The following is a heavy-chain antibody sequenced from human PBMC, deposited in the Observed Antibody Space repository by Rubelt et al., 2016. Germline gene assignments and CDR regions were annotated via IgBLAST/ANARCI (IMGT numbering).Heavy chain of an antibody. Sequence: GGSLRLSCSASGFIFSTYWMTWVRQAPGKGLEWVSGISGWGGDTYYADSVKGRFTISRDNSKNTLYLQMNSLRAEDTAIYYCAKAPRIGGSYQIDAFDIWGQGTMVTVSS. CDR1: GFIFSTYW. CDR2: ISGWGGDT. J-gene: IGHJ3*02. CDR3: AKAPRIGGSYQIDAFDI. V-gene: IGHV3-23*01. D-gene: IGHD1-26*01.